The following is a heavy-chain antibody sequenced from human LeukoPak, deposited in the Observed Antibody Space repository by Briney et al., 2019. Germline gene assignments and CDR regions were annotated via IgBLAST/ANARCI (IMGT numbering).Heavy chain of an antibody. CDR2: ITSSGSYI. V-gene: IGHV3-21*01. Sequence: KTGGSLRLSCAASGFTFSTHTMSWVRQAPGKGLECVSSITSSGSYIYYADSVKGRFTISRDNAKNSLYLQMNSLRAEDTAVYYCAKTGDWRVFEYWGQGTLVTVSS. CDR1: GFTFSTHT. D-gene: IGHD1-1*01. CDR3: AKTGDWRVFEY. J-gene: IGHJ4*02.